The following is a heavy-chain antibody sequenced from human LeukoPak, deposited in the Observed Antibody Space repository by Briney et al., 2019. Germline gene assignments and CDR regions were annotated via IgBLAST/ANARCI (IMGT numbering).Heavy chain of an antibody. CDR1: GGSISSYY. CDR2: IYYSGST. J-gene: IGHJ6*03. Sequence: PSETLSPTCTVSGGSISSYYWSWIRQPPGKGLEWIGYIYYSGSTNYNPSLKSRVTISVDTSKNQFSLKLSSVTAADTAVYYCARDVVHYGSYYYYMDVWGKGTTVTVSS. D-gene: IGHD4-17*01. V-gene: IGHV4-59*01. CDR3: ARDVVHYGSYYYYMDV.